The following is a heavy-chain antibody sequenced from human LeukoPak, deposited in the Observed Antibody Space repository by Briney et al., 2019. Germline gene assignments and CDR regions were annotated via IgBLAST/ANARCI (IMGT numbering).Heavy chain of an antibody. CDR2: NGGSGGSK. CDR1: GFTFNNYA. V-gene: IGHV3-23*01. CDR3: AKRKDLGYCSSTSCYYYFDY. Sequence: PGGSLRLSCVASGFTFNNYAMSWVRQAPGKGLEWVSANGGSGGSKYYADSVKGRFTVSRDNSKNTLYLQMNSLRAEDTATYYCAKRKDLGYCSSTSCYYYFDYWGQGTLVTVSS. J-gene: IGHJ4*02. D-gene: IGHD2-2*01.